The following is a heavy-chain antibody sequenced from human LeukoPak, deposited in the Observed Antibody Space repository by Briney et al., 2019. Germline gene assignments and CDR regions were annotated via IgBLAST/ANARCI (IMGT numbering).Heavy chain of an antibody. J-gene: IGHJ5*02. D-gene: IGHD2-15*01. CDR1: GGTFSSYA. CDR3: ARESLAPSYCSGGSCYSRWFDP. V-gene: IGHV1-69*01. CDR2: VIPIFGTA. Sequence: SVKVSCKASGGTFSSYAISWVRQAPGQGLEWMGGVIPIFGTANYAQKFQGRVTITADESTSTAYMELSSLRSEDTAVYYCARESLAPSYCSGGSCYSRWFDPWGQGTLVTVSS.